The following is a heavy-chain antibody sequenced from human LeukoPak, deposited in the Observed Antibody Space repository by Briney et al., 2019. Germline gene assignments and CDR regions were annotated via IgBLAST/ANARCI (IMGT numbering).Heavy chain of an antibody. J-gene: IGHJ4*02. CDR1: GDSISSYY. CDR3: ARMYSGTYGGIDY. V-gene: IGHV4-4*07. D-gene: IGHD1-26*01. CDR2: IYSTGST. Sequence: SETLSLTCTVSGDSISSYYWSWIRQPAEKGLEWIGRIYSTGSTNCNPSLKSRVTMSVDTSKNQFSLKLSSVTAADTAIYYCARMYSGTYGGIDYWGQGTLVTVSS.